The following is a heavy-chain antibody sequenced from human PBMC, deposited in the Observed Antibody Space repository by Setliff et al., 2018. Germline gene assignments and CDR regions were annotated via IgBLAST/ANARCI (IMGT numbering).Heavy chain of an antibody. J-gene: IGHJ4*02. Sequence: SETLSLTCTVSGASLSSGTYYWGWIRQPPGKGLEWIGRIYYRGDTYYNASLKGRLTISVDTAQNQFSLRLTSVTAADTAVYYCARTGTYRYFDSWGQGALVTVSS. CDR2: IYYRGDT. D-gene: IGHD1-1*01. CDR1: GASLSSGTYY. CDR3: ARTGTYRYFDS. V-gene: IGHV4-39*01.